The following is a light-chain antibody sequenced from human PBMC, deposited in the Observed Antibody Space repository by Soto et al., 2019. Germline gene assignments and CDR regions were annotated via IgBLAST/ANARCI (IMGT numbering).Light chain of an antibody. V-gene: IGKV1-39*01. CDR1: QSIATY. CDR2: AAS. J-gene: IGKJ1*01. Sequence: DIQMTQSPSSLSASVGDRVTITGRASQSIATYLNWYQQKPGRAPKLLIYAASRLQSEVPSRFSGSGSGTDFTLTISSLQPEDFATYYCQQSYSTSVTFGQGTKVEI. CDR3: QQSYSTSVT.